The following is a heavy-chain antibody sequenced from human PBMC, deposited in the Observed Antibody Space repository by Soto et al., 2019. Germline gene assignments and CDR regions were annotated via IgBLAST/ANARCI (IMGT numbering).Heavy chain of an antibody. CDR1: EFTISSFA. D-gene: IGHD1-1*01. V-gene: IGHV3-23*01. J-gene: IGHJ4*01. CDR3: AKKSKNDHVFEY. CDR2: ITDSGGTA. Sequence: GRPMRHSCAASEFTISSFAMRRVRKAPGKGLEWVSAITDSGGTAYYADSVKGRCTVSRDNSKNTLYLQMNSLRGEDSAVYYCAKKSKNDHVFEYLGNGTPV.